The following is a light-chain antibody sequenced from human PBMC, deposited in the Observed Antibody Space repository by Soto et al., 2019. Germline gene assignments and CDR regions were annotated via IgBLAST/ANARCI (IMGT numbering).Light chain of an antibody. CDR3: QQLTYFGFT. CDR1: QGINKF. J-gene: IGKJ2*01. V-gene: IGKV1-9*01. Sequence: IQLTQSPSSLSASVGDRVTITCRASQGINKFLAWYQQRPGKAPQLLVYGASTLQSGVPSRFSGSGSGTDFTLTISSLQPEEFATYYCQQLTYFGFTFGQGTKLDIK. CDR2: GAS.